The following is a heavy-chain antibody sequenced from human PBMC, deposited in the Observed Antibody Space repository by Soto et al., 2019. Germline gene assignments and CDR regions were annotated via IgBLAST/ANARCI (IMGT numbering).Heavy chain of an antibody. CDR1: GYRFTAYY. Sequence: QVQLVQSGAEVKKPGASVRVSCETSGYRFTAYYIHWVRQAPGQGLEWMGRMNLDTGGTTYAQKFQGRVTMTRDTSISTAYMELSSLKSVDTAMYYCARDGNFAFLGYSFAFDFWGQGTLVTVSS. D-gene: IGHD5-18*01. CDR3: ARDGNFAFLGYSFAFDF. J-gene: IGHJ4*02. V-gene: IGHV1-2*06. CDR2: MNLDTGGT.